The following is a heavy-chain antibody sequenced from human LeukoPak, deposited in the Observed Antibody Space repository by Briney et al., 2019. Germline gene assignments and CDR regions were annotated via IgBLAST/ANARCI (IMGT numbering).Heavy chain of an antibody. D-gene: IGHD6-25*01. Sequence: GGSLRLSCAASGFTFSDYFMGWIRQAPGKGLEWVSYISTSGSTIYYADSVKGRLTISRDNAKNSLSLQMNSLRAEDTAVYYCARGGAAAGTHTRKGYWCFDLWGRGTLVTVSS. CDR1: GFTFSDYF. V-gene: IGHV3-11*01. J-gene: IGHJ2*01. CDR3: ARGGAAAGTHTRKGYWCFDL. CDR2: ISTSGSTI.